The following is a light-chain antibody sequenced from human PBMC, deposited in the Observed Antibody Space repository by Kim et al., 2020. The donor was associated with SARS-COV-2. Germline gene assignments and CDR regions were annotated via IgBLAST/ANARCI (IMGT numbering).Light chain of an antibody. CDR1: QSLSSW. Sequence: DIQMTQSPSTLSASVGDRVTITCRASQSLSSWLAWYQQKPGRAPKLLIYKASSLESGVPSRFSVSGSGTEFTLTISSLQPDDFATYYCQQCDSIPWTFGQGTKVDIK. V-gene: IGKV1-5*03. J-gene: IGKJ1*01. CDR2: KAS. CDR3: QQCDSIPWT.